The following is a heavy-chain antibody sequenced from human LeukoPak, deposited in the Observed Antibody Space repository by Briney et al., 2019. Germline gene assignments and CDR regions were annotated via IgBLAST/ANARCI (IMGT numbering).Heavy chain of an antibody. J-gene: IGHJ5*02. CDR3: ARGSRYFDWLSATNWFDP. Sequence: SETLSLTCAVYGGSFSGYYWSWIRQPPGKGLEWIGEINHSGSTNYNPSLKSRVTISVDMSKNQFSLKLSSVTAADTAVYYCARGSRYFDWLSATNWFDPWGQGTLVTVSS. CDR2: INHSGST. D-gene: IGHD3-9*01. V-gene: IGHV4-34*01. CDR1: GGSFSGYY.